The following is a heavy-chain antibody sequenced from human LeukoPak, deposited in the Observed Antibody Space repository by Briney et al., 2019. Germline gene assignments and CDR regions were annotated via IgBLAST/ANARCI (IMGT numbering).Heavy chain of an antibody. CDR2: ISPDGSDK. CDR1: GFTFSSYL. Sequence: GGSLRLSCVASGFTFSSYLMNWVRQAPGKGLERVGTISPDGSDKYYVDSVKGRFTISRDNAKTSLYLQINSLRADDTALYFCARGIVEVAGVSDHFDYWGQGTLITVSS. V-gene: IGHV3-7*01. CDR3: ARGIVEVAGVSDHFDY. D-gene: IGHD2-2*01. J-gene: IGHJ4*02.